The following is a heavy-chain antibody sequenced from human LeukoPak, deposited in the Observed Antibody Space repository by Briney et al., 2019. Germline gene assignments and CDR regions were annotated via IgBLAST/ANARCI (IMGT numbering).Heavy chain of an antibody. V-gene: IGHV3-23*01. Sequence: GGSLRLSCAASGFSLNNYGMSWVRQAPGKGLDWVSVITASGDLTQYADSVKGRFTISRDTSKNTLYLHMNSLRADDTAVYYCARDGCDYNTRNNDGLDIWGQGTMLTVSS. J-gene: IGHJ3*02. CDR2: ITASGDLT. CDR3: ARDGCDYNTRNNDGLDI. CDR1: GFSLNNYG. D-gene: IGHD1-26*01.